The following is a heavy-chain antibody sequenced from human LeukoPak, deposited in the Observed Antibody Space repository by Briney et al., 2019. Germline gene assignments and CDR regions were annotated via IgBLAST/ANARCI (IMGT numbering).Heavy chain of an antibody. V-gene: IGHV3-49*04. D-gene: IGHD2-2*01. J-gene: IGHJ4*02. CDR2: IRSKAYGGTT. Sequence: PGGSLRLSCTASGFTFGDYAMSWVRQAPGKGLEWVGFIRSKAYGGTTEYAASVKGRFTISRDDSKSIAYLQMNSLKTEDAAVYYCTRGLSVVVPAAMDYWGQGTLVTVSS. CDR1: GFTFGDYA. CDR3: TRGLSVVVPAAMDY.